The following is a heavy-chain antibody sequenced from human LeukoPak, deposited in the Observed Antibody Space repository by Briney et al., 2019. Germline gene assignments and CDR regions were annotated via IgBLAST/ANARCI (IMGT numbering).Heavy chain of an antibody. CDR2: MYQDGSEK. D-gene: IGHD3-10*01. CDR1: GFIFSSYW. Sequence: PGGSLRLSCAASGFIFSSYWVTWVRQAPGKGLEWVANMYQDGSEKYYVDSVKGRFTISRDNAKNSLYLQMNSLRAEDTAVYYCAGRFGELLYRWAYYYYGMDVWGQGTTVTVSS. V-gene: IGHV3-7*01. CDR3: AGRFGELLYRWAYYYYGMDV. J-gene: IGHJ6*02.